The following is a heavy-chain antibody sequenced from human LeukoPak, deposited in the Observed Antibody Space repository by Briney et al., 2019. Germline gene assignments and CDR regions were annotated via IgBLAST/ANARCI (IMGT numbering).Heavy chain of an antibody. CDR3: ARHYYDSSGSRRDYYFDY. Sequence: SETLSLTCTVSGGSISSSSDYWGWLRQPPGKGLEYIGSIYYSGTTYYNPSLKSRVSMSVDMSKNQFSLKLSSVTAADTAVYYCARHYYDSSGSRRDYYFDYWGQGTLVTVSS. D-gene: IGHD3-22*01. CDR1: GGSISSSSDY. V-gene: IGHV4-39*01. CDR2: IYYSGTT. J-gene: IGHJ4*02.